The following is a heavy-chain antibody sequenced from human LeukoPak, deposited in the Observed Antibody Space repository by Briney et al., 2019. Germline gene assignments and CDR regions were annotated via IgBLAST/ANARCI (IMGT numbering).Heavy chain of an antibody. CDR1: GFTFSSYS. CDR2: ISSRSYI. CDR3: AREGDIYCSGGSCHPPDY. V-gene: IGHV3-21*01. J-gene: IGHJ4*02. D-gene: IGHD2-15*01. Sequence: GGSLRLSCAASGFTFSSYSMNWVRQAPGKGLEWVSSISSRSYIYYADSVKGRFTISRDNAKNSLYLQMNSLRAEDTAVYYCAREGDIYCSGGSCHPPDYWGQGTLVTVSS.